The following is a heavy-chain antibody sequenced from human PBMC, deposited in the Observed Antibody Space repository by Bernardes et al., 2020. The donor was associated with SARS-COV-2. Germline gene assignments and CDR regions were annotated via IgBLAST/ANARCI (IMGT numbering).Heavy chain of an antibody. J-gene: IGHJ4*02. D-gene: IGHD2-21*02. CDR1: GYTFTDYF. V-gene: IGHV1-2*02. Sequence: ASLKVSCKASGYTFTDYFIHWVRQAPGQRLEWMGWINPNTGGTNYVQKFQGRVTMTRDTSITTAYMELSWLGSDDTAIYYCARTRTTISTTGIPVDYWGKEALVTVSS. CDR3: ARTRTTISTTGIPVDY. CDR2: INPNTGGT.